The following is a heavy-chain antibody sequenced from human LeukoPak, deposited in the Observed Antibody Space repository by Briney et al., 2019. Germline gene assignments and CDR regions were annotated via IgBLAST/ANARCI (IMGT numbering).Heavy chain of an antibody. J-gene: IGHJ3*02. CDR3: ARVPDWPYYKGDAFDI. CDR1: GFTFSSYE. CDR2: ISSGSTI. D-gene: IGHD3-10*01. Sequence: GGSLRLSCAASGFTFSSYEMNWVRQAPGKGLEWVSYISSGSTIYYADSVKGRFTISRDNAKNSLYLQMNSLRAEDTAVYYCARVPDWPYYKGDAFDIWGQGTMVTVSS. V-gene: IGHV3-48*03.